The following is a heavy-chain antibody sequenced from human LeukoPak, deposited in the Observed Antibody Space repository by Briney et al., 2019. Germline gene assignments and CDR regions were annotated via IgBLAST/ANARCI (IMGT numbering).Heavy chain of an antibody. CDR1: GGTFSSYA. Sequence: SVKVSCKASGGTFSSYAISWVRQAPGQGLEWMGGIIPIFGTANYAQKFQGRVTITTDESTSTAYMELSSLGSEDTTVYYCARDGVVTTHIDYWGQGTLVTVSS. CDR3: ARDGVVTTHIDY. CDR2: IIPIFGTA. V-gene: IGHV1-69*05. J-gene: IGHJ4*02. D-gene: IGHD3-3*01.